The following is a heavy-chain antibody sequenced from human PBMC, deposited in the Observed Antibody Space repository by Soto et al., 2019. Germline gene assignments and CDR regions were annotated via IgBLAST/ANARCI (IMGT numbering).Heavy chain of an antibody. CDR1: GFTFNNYA. CDR3: AKGRVGSGWLTPRVDF. Sequence: EVQLLESGGGLVQPGGSLRLSCAASGFTFNNYAMSWVRQAPGKGLEWVSAISGGGDTTSYADSVKGRFTVSRDGSKNTLNLQMNRLRAGVTALYYCAKGRVGSGWLTPRVDFWGRGTLVSVSS. V-gene: IGHV3-23*01. CDR2: ISGGGDTT. J-gene: IGHJ4*02. D-gene: IGHD3-10*01.